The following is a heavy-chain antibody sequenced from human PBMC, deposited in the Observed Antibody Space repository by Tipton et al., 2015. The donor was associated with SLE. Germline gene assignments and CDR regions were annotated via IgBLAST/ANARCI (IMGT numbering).Heavy chain of an antibody. Sequence: TLSLTCSVSGASISTYYWGWIRQAPGKGLEWVGCMRRGGRTDYNPSLQSRVAMSVDTSKNQLSIDLNSVTAADTAAYYCARGGGDSSSCQDFDRWGQGTLVTVSS. D-gene: IGHD6-13*01. V-gene: IGHV4-4*07. CDR1: GASISTYY. J-gene: IGHJ4*02. CDR3: ARGGGDSSSCQDFDR. CDR2: MRRGGRT.